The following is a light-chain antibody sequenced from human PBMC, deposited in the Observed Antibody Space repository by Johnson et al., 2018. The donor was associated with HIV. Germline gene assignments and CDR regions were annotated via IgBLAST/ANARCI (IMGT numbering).Light chain of an antibody. V-gene: IGLV1-51*02. CDR2: ENN. CDR3: GTWDTSLRAGGG. CDR1: SSNIGNNY. J-gene: IGLJ1*01. Sequence: LTQPPSVSAAPGQKVTISCSGSSSNIGNNYVSWYQQLPGTAPKLLIYENNKRPSGIPDRFSGSKSGTSATLGIAGLQTGDEADYYCGTWDTSLRAGGGFGSGTKVTVL.